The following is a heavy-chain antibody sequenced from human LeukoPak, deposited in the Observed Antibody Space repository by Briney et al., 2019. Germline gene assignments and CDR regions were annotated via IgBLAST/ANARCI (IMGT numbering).Heavy chain of an antibody. Sequence: ESLSLSCTASGFTFSTYWISWVRPSPGKGLGWVALINGDGSTTTHADSVKSRITISRDNAKNTAYLQMNSLRDEDTAVYFCARDYDGSPDYWGQGTLVTVSA. CDR2: INGDGSTT. V-gene: IGHV3-74*03. CDR1: GFTFSTYW. D-gene: IGHD3-10*01. CDR3: ARDYDGSPDY. J-gene: IGHJ4*02.